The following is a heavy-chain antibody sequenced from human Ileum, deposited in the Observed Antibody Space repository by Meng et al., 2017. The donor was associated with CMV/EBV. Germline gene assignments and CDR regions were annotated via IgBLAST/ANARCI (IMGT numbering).Heavy chain of an antibody. Sequence: GESLKISCAASGFTFSSSTMHWVRQAPGKGLEWVAVISYDGSNKYYADSVKGRCTISRDNAKNTLYLHLNRLRTEDTAVYSCARDAGSYTFWSGYSEALHPVYGMDVWGLGTTVTVSS. D-gene: IGHD3-3*01. CDR2: ISYDGSNK. CDR1: GFTFSSST. V-gene: IGHV3-30*04. J-gene: IGHJ6*02. CDR3: ARDAGSYTFWSGYSEALHPVYGMDV.